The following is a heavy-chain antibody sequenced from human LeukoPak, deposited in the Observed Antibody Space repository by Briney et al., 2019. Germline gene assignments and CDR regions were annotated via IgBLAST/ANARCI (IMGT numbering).Heavy chain of an antibody. CDR1: GFTVSSNF. D-gene: IGHD6-19*01. V-gene: IGHV3-53*01. J-gene: IGHJ4*02. CDR2: IYGGGST. Sequence: QPGGSLRLSCAASGFTVSSNFMSWVRQAPGKGLECVSVIYGGGSTYYADSVKGRFTISRDTSKNTLYLQMNSLRAENTAVYYCATWPGGWYGEDSWGQGTLVTVSS. CDR3: ATWPGGWYGEDS.